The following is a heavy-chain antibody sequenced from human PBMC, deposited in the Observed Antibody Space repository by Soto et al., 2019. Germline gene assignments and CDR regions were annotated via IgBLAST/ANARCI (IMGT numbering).Heavy chain of an antibody. J-gene: IGHJ4*02. V-gene: IGHV3-33*01. D-gene: IGHD3-3*01. CDR2: IWYDGSNK. Sequence: GSLRLSCAASGFTFSSYGMHWVRQAPGKGLEWVAVIWYDGSNKYYADSVKGRFTISRDNSKNTLYLQMNSLRAEDTAVYYCAREGLLLLEWSALFDNWGQGTLVTVSS. CDR3: AREGLLLLEWSALFDN. CDR1: GFTFSSYG.